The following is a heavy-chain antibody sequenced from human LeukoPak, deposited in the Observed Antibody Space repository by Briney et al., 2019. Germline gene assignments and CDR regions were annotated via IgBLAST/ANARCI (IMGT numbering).Heavy chain of an antibody. CDR1: AYIFTTYY. CDR2: LIPMFGMT. J-gene: IGHJ5*02. Sequence: ASVKVSCKASAYIFTTYYIHWVRQAPGQGLEWMGGLIPMFGMTNYAQQFQGRVTITADESTTTSYMELSRLRFEDTAVYFCARVAAGTTFMDNWFDPWGQGTLVTVSS. CDR3: ARVAAGTTFMDNWFDP. V-gene: IGHV1-69*13. D-gene: IGHD1-7*01.